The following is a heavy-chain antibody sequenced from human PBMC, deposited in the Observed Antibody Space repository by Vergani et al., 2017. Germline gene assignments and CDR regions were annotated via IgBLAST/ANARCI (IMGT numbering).Heavy chain of an antibody. J-gene: IGHJ4*02. D-gene: IGHD2-2*01. CDR1: GFTFSSYA. CDR3: AKRSRAPFYCSSTSCPQPFDY. Sequence: EVQLLESGGGLVQPGGSLRLSCAASGFTFSSYAMSWVRQAPGKGLEWVSAISGSGGSTYYADSVKGRFTISRDNSKNKLYLQMNSLRAEDTAVYYCAKRSRAPFYCSSTSCPQPFDYWGQGTLVTVSS. CDR2: ISGSGGST. V-gene: IGHV3-23*01.